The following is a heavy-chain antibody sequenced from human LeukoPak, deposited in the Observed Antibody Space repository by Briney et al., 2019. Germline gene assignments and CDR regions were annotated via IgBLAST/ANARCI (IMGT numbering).Heavy chain of an antibody. CDR1: GFTFSSHA. Sequence: PGGSLRLSCAASGFTFSSHAMHWVRQAPGKGLEWVSTISYDERNEHYSDSVKGRFTISRDNSRNTLFLQLNSLRVGDTAVYYCAKDRDRGGWYFGKDVWGQGTLVTVSS. CDR3: AKDRDRGGWYFGKDV. D-gene: IGHD6-19*01. CDR2: ISYDERNE. J-gene: IGHJ4*02. V-gene: IGHV3-30*18.